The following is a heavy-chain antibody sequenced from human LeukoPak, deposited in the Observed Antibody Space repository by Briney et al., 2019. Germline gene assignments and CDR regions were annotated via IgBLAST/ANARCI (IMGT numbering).Heavy chain of an antibody. CDR3: ASARLGTFYFDS. CDR1: GGSISSSY. J-gene: IGHJ4*02. V-gene: IGHV4-59*08. D-gene: IGHD3-22*01. Sequence: PSETLSLTCTVSGGSISSSYWSWIRQSPGKGLEWIAYIYYSGTTYCNPSLKSRVAVSVDTSKNQFSLKLSSVTAADTAVYFCASARLGTFYFDSWGQGTLVTVSS. CDR2: IYYSGTT.